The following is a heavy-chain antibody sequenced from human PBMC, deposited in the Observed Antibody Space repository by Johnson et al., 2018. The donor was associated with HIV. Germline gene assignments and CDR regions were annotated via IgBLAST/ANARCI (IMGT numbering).Heavy chain of an antibody. CDR3: AREGAAAGPTDAFDI. D-gene: IGHD6-13*01. V-gene: IGHV3-66*02. CDR1: GFTVSSNY. J-gene: IGHJ3*02. CDR2: IYSGGST. Sequence: VQLVESGGGLVQPGGSLRLSCAASGFTVSSNYMSWVRQAPGKGLEWVSVIYSGGSTYYADSVKGRFTISRDNSKNTLYLQMNSLRAEDTAVYYCAREGAAAGPTDAFDIWGQGTMVTVSS.